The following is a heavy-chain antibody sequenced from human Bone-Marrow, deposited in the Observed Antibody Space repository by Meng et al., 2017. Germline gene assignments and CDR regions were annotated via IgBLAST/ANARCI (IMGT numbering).Heavy chain of an antibody. V-gene: IGHV1-46*01. CDR2: INPSGGST. CDR1: GYTFTSYY. D-gene: IGHD3-22*01. J-gene: IGHJ4*02. Sequence: QGKLVQSWAGVKKPGSSVKVSCKASGYTFTSYYMHWVRQAPGQGLEWMGIINPSGGSTSYAQKFQGRVTMTRDTSTSTVYMELSSLRSEDTAVYYCAREREAQYYYDSSDRRFDYWGQGTLVTVSS. CDR3: AREREAQYYYDSSDRRFDY.